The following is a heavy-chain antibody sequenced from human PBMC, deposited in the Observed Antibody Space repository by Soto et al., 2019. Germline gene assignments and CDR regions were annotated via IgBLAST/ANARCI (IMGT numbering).Heavy chain of an antibody. Sequence: GGSLRLSCAASGFTLSSYAMHWVRQAPGKGLEWVAVISYDGSNKYYADSVKGRFTISRDNSKNTLYLQMNSLRAEDTAVYYCARGLHSGYDIRGYGMDVWGQGTTVTVSS. V-gene: IGHV3-30-3*01. CDR3: ARGLHSGYDIRGYGMDV. CDR2: ISYDGSNK. J-gene: IGHJ6*02. CDR1: GFTLSSYA. D-gene: IGHD5-12*01.